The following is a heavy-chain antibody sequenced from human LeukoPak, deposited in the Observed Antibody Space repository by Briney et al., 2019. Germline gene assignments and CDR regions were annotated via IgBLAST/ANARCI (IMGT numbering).Heavy chain of an antibody. CDR1: GYTFTSYY. Sequence: ASVKVSCKASGYTFTSYYIHWVRQAPGQGLEWMGIINPSGGITTYAQKFQRRVTTTRDKSTSTVYMELTRLTSEDTAVYYCARDGKTAAGNNFDYWGQGTLVTVSS. D-gene: IGHD6-13*01. V-gene: IGHV1-46*01. J-gene: IGHJ4*02. CDR3: ARDGKTAAGNNFDY. CDR2: INPSGGIT.